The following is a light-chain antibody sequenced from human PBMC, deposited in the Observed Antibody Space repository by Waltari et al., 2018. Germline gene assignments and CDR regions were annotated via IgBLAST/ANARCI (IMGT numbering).Light chain of an antibody. CDR3: QQRST. V-gene: IGKV3-11*01. CDR1: QSLTSY. CDR2: DTS. J-gene: IGKJ2*01. Sequence: EIVLTQSPAPLSLSPGEGATLPCRASQSLTSYLAWYQQKPGQAPRLLIYDTSNRATGIPARFSGSGSGTDFTLIISSLEPEDFGVYYCQQRSTFGQGTKLEIK.